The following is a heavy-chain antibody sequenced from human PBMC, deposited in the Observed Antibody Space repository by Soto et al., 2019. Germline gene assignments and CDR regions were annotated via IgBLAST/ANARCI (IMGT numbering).Heavy chain of an antibody. CDR2: IKSKTDGGTT. CDR3: TTDRYFDWLLYRRFDFDY. V-gene: IGHV3-15*07. Sequence: PGGSLRLSCAASGFTFSNAWMNWVRQAPGKGLEWVGRIKSKTDGGTTDYAAPVKGRFTISRDDSKNTLYLQMNSLKTEDTAVYYCTTDRYFDWLLYRRFDFDYWGQGTLVTVSS. D-gene: IGHD3-9*01. J-gene: IGHJ4*02. CDR1: GFTFSNAW.